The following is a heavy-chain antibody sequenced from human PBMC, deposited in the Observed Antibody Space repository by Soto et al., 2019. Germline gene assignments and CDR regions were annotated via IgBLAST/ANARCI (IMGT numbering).Heavy chain of an antibody. CDR1: GFSLRTTGVG. V-gene: IGHV2-5*02. Sequence: QITLKESGPTLVKPTQTLTLTCTYSGFSLRTTGVGVGWIRQPPGKALEWLGIIYWDDNKRYSPSLQSRLTLTNDISKSQVVLTMTNMDTVDTATYYCAHTWGLPFDYWGQGTLVIVSS. J-gene: IGHJ4*02. CDR2: IYWDDNK. CDR3: AHTWGLPFDY. D-gene: IGHD3-16*01.